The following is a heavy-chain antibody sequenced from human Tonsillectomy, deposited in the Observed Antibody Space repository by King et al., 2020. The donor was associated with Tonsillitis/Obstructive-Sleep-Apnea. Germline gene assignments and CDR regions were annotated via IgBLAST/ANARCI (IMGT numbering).Heavy chain of an antibody. CDR1: GFTFSNAW. Sequence: VQLVESGGGLVKPGGSLRLSCAASGFTFSNAWMSWVRQAPGKGLEWVGRIRSKTDGGTTYYAEPVKGRFTISRDDSKNTLYLQMNSLKTEDTAVYYCITVIVANWFDPWGQGTLVTVSS. J-gene: IGHJ5*02. D-gene: IGHD2/OR15-2a*01. V-gene: IGHV3-15*01. CDR2: IRSKTDGGTT. CDR3: ITVIVANWFDP.